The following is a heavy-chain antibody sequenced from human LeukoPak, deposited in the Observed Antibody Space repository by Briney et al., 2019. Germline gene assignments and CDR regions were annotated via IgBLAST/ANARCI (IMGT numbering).Heavy chain of an antibody. CDR3: ASVPVDTAMVYYFDY. J-gene: IGHJ4*02. CDR2: IIPIFGTA. V-gene: IGHV1-69*06. CDR1: GGTFSSYA. D-gene: IGHD5-18*01. Sequence: GASVKVSCKASGGTFSSYAISWVRQAPGQGLEWMGGIIPIFGTANYAQKFQGRVTITADKSTSTAYMELSSLRSEDTAVYYCASVPVDTAMVYYFDYWGQGTLVTASS.